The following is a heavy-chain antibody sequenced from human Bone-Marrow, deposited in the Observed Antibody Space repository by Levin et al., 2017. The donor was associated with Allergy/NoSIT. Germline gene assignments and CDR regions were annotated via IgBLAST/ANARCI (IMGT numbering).Heavy chain of an antibody. J-gene: IGHJ4*02. CDR1: GYSISGNTYY. D-gene: IGHD3-9*01. CDR2: INHSGST. V-gene: IGHV4-39*07. Sequence: SGGSLRLSCTVSGYSISGNTYYWGWIRQPPGKGLEWIGSINHSGSTYYNPSLQSRVTISVDTSKNQFSLKLTSVTAADTAVYYCARAGRYDYWSQGTLVTVSS. CDR3: ARAGRYDY.